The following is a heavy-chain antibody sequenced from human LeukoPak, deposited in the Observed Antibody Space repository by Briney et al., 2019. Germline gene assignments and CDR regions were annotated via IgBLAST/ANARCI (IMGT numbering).Heavy chain of an antibody. D-gene: IGHD4-17*01. V-gene: IGHV3-23*01. J-gene: IGHJ4*02. CDR1: GFAFSGFG. CDR2: ISGSGGST. CDR3: AKEFSSVTFFDY. Sequence: PGGSLRLSCAASGFAFSGFGMSWVRQAPGKGLEWVSAISGSGGSTHYADSVKGRFIISRDNSKNSLYLQMNSLRAEDTAVYYCAKEFSSVTFFDYWGQGTLVTVSS.